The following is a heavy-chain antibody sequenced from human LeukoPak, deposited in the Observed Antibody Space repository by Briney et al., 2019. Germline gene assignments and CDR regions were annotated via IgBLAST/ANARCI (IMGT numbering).Heavy chain of an antibody. D-gene: IGHD3-22*01. CDR1: GFTVSSNY. CDR2: IYSGGST. J-gene: IGHJ4*02. CDR3: ARDIAYDSSGYYSPHFDY. Sequence: PGGSLRLSCAASGFTVSSNYMSWVRQALGKGLEWVSVIYSGGSTYYADSVKGRFTISRDNSKNTLYLQMNSLRAEDTAVYYCARDIAYDSSGYYSPHFDYWGQRTLVTVSS. V-gene: IGHV3-53*01.